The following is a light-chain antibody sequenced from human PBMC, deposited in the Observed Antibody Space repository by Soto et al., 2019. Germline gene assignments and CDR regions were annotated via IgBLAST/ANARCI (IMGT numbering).Light chain of an antibody. CDR1: SSDVGGYNF. Sequence: QSALTQPASVSGSPGQSITISCTGTSSDVGGYNFVSWYQQHPGTAPKLMIYDVSNRPSGVSNRFSGSKSGNTASLTISGLQPEDEADYYCSSYISSSTVVFGGGTKLTVL. CDR3: SSYISSSTVV. V-gene: IGLV2-14*01. J-gene: IGLJ2*01. CDR2: DVS.